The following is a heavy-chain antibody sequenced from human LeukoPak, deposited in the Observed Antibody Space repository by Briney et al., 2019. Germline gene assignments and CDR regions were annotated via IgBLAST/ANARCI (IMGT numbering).Heavy chain of an antibody. CDR3: ATGGSGSYYRVDY. D-gene: IGHD1-26*01. CDR2: MNPNSGNT. J-gene: IGHJ4*02. Sequence: ASVKVSCKASGYTFTSYDINWVRQATGQGLEWLGWMNPNSGNTGYAQKFQGRVTITRNTSISTAYMELSSLTSEDTAVYYCATGGSGSYYRVDYWGQGTLVTVSS. V-gene: IGHV1-8*03. CDR1: GYTFTSYD.